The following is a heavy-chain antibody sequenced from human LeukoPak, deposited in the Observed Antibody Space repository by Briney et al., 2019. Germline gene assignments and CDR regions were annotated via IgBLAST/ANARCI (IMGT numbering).Heavy chain of an antibody. J-gene: IGHJ4*02. CDR2: IRYDGSNK. Sequence: GGSLRLSSAASGFTFSSYGMHWVRQAPGKGLEWVAFIRYDGSNKYYADSVKGRFTISRDNSKNTLYLQMNSLRAEDTAVYYCAKEVVVVPAAHIDYWGQGTLVTVSS. CDR1: GFTFSSYG. D-gene: IGHD2-2*01. CDR3: AKEVVVVPAAHIDY. V-gene: IGHV3-30*02.